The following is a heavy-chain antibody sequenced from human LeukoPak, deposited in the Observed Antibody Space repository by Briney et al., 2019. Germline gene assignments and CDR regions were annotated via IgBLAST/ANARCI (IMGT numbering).Heavy chain of an antibody. D-gene: IGHD6-19*01. V-gene: IGHV3-23*01. Sequence: GGSLRLSCAASGFTFNSYAMTWVRQAPGKGLEWVSHVSGSGGITYYADSVKGRFTIFRDNSNNTLYLQMNSLRAEDTAVYYCAKTTAGNSSGRNPGWPVDYWGQGTLVTVSS. J-gene: IGHJ4*02. CDR2: VSGSGGIT. CDR3: AKTTAGNSSGRNPGWPVDY. CDR1: GFTFNSYA.